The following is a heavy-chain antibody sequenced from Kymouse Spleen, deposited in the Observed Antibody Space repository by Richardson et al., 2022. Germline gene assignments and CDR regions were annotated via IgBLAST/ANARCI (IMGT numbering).Heavy chain of an antibody. Sequence: QVQLQQWGAGLLKPSETLSLTCAVYGGSFSGYYWSWIRQPPGKGLEWIGEINHSGSTNYNPSLKSRVTISVDTSKNQFSLKLSSVTAADTAVYYCARRELELYFDYWGQGTLVTVSS. CDR2: INHSGST. J-gene: IGHJ4*02. D-gene: IGHD1-7*01. CDR1: GGSFSGYY. CDR3: ARRELELYFDY. V-gene: IGHV4-34*01.